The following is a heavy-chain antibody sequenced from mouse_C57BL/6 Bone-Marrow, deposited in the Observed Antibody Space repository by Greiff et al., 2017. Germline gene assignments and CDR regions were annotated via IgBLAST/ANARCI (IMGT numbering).Heavy chain of an antibody. CDR1: GFNIKDDY. CDR2: IDPENGDT. CDR3: TTVYDGYYAMDY. Sequence: EVQGVESGAELVRPGASVKLSCTASGFNIKDDYMHWVKQRPEQGLEWIGWIDPENGDTEYASKFQGKATITADTSSNTAYLQLSSLTSEDTAVYYCTTVYDGYYAMDYWGQGTSVTVSS. J-gene: IGHJ4*01. V-gene: IGHV14-4*01. D-gene: IGHD2-3*01.